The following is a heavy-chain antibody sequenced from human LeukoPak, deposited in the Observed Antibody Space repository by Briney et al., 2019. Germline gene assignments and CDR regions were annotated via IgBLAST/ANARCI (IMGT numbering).Heavy chain of an antibody. J-gene: IGHJ5*02. V-gene: IGHV3-23*01. CDR3: AKPSRRITIFGAEFDP. Sequence: RAGGSLRLSCAAAVFTFSSYAMSWVRQAAGKGLEWVAASSGSGGSTYYADSVKGRFTISRDNSKNTLYLQMNSLRAEDTAVYYCAKPSRRITIFGAEFDPWGQGTLVTVSS. D-gene: IGHD3-3*01. CDR1: VFTFSSYA. CDR2: SSGSGGST.